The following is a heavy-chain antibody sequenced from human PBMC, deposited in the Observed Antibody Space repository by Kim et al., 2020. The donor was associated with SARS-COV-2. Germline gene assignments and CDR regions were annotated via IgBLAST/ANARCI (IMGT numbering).Heavy chain of an antibody. J-gene: IGHJ4*02. CDR2: INHSGST. D-gene: IGHD3-10*01. CDR3: ARGRRMVRGVTAVFDY. Sequence: SETLSLTCAVYGGSFSGYYWSWIRQPPGKGLEWIGEINHSGSTNYNPSLKSRVTISVDTSKNQFSLKLSSVTAADTAVYYCARGRRMVRGVTAVFDYWGQGTLVTVSS. CDR1: GGSFSGYY. V-gene: IGHV4-34*01.